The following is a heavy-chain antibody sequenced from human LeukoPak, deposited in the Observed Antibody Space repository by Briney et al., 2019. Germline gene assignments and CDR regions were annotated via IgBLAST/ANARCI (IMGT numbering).Heavy chain of an antibody. V-gene: IGHV4-31*03. CDR3: ARETTVVTRGGYYFDY. CDR2: IYYSGST. Sequence: SETLSLTCTVSGGSISSGGYYWSWIRQHPGKGLEWIGYIYYSGSTYYNPSLKSRVTISVDTSKNQFSLKLSSVTAADTAVYYCARETTVVTRGGYYFDYWGQGTLVTVSS. D-gene: IGHD4-23*01. CDR1: GGSISSGGYY. J-gene: IGHJ4*02.